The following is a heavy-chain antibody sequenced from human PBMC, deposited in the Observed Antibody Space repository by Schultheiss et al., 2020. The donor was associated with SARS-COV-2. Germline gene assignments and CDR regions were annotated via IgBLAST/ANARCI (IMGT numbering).Heavy chain of an antibody. CDR2: ISYDGSNK. D-gene: IGHD5-18*01. Sequence: GESLKISCAASGFTFSSYAMHWVRQAPGKGLEWVAVISYDGSNKYYADSVKGRFTISRDNSKNTLYLQMNSLRAEDTAVYYCARVRRRGYSYGRLKVDAFDIWGQGTMVTVSS. J-gene: IGHJ3*02. CDR3: ARVRRRGYSYGRLKVDAFDI. CDR1: GFTFSSYA. V-gene: IGHV3-30*14.